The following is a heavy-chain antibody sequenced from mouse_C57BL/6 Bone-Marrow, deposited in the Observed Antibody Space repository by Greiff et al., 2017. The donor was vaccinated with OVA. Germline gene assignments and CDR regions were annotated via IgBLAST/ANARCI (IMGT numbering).Heavy chain of an antibody. CDR3: AKQSGSSRYYAMDY. V-gene: IGHV2-9*01. J-gene: IGHJ4*01. CDR2: IWGGGST. CDR1: GFSFTSYG. D-gene: IGHD1-1*01. Sequence: VQLQESGPGLVAPSQSLSITCTVSGFSFTSYGVDWVRQPPGQGLEWLGVIWGGGSTNYHSALMSRLSISKDNSKSQVFLKMNSLQTDDTAMYYCAKQSGSSRYYAMDYWGQGTSVTVSS.